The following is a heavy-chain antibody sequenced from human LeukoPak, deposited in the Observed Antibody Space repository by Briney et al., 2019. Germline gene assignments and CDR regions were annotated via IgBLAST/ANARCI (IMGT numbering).Heavy chain of an antibody. CDR2: IYYSGST. V-gene: IGHV4-39*01. CDR3: ARHATIATLHDYVDY. CDR1: GGSISSYY. J-gene: IGHJ4*02. Sequence: SETLSLTCTVSGGSISSYYWGWIRQPPGKGLEWIASIYYSGSTSYNPSLKGRVTISVDTSKNQFSLKLSSVTAADTAVYHCARHATIATLHDYVDYWGQGTLVTVSS. D-gene: IGHD2-15*01.